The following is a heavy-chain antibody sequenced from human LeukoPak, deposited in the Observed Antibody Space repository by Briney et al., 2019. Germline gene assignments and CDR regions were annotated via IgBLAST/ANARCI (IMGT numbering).Heavy chain of an antibody. CDR1: GYSFTSYW. CDR3: ARPRAPYDSSGFYGMDI. Sequence: GESLKISCEGSGYSFTSYWIGWVRQMPGKGLEWMGIIYPGDSDTRYSPSFQGQVTISADKSIRTAYLQWSSLKASDTAMYYYARPRAPYDSSGFYGMDIWGQGTTATVSS. V-gene: IGHV5-51*01. D-gene: IGHD3-22*01. J-gene: IGHJ6*02. CDR2: IYPGDSDT.